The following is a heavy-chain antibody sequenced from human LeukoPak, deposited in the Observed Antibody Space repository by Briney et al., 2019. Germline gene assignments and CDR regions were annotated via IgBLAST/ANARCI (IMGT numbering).Heavy chain of an antibody. CDR2: IIPILGIA. CDR1: GGTCSSYA. D-gene: IGHD5-18*01. J-gene: IGHJ4*02. Sequence: SVKVSCKASGGTCSSYAISWVRQAPGQGLEWMGRIIPILGIANYAQKFQGRVTITADKSTSTAYMELSSLRSEDTAVYYCARAGYSYGSFDYWGQGTLVTVSS. CDR3: ARAGYSYGSFDY. V-gene: IGHV1-69*04.